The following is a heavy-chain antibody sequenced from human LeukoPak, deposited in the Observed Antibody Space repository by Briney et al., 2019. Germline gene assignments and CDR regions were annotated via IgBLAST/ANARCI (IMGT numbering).Heavy chain of an antibody. J-gene: IGHJ4*02. CDR1: GYTFTSYG. V-gene: IGHV1-18*01. CDR3: ARDKYDFWSGYPGFDY. CDR2: ISAYNGNT. Sequence: ASVKVSCKASGYTFTSYGISWVRQAPGQGLEWIGWISAYNGNTNYAQKLQGRVTMTTDTSTSTAYMELRSLRSDDTAVYYCARDKYDFWSGYPGFDYWGQGTLVTVSS. D-gene: IGHD3-3*01.